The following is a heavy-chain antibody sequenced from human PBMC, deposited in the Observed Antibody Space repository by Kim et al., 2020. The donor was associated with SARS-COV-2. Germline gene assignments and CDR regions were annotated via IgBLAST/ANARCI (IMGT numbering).Heavy chain of an antibody. D-gene: IGHD3-10*01. V-gene: IGHV3-30-3*01. CDR1: GFTFSSYA. CDR2: ISYDGSNK. J-gene: IGHJ4*02. Sequence: GGSLRLSCAASGFTFSSYAMHWVRQAPGKGLEWVAVISYDGSNKYYADSVKGRFTISRDNSKNTLYLQMNSLRAEDTAVYYCARDDTFYGSGSPPFDYWGQGTLVTVSS. CDR3: ARDDTFYGSGSPPFDY.